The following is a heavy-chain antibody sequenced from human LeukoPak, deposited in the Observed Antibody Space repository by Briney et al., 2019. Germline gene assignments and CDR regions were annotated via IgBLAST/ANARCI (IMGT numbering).Heavy chain of an antibody. V-gene: IGHV3-23*01. CDR3: AKVKPAAGRGIT. Sequence: GGSLRLSCATSQFNFNKFGMTWVRQAPGKGLEWVSSISGNGGSTQYADSVQGRFAISRDNSKNTLYLQMNSLRAEDTAVYYCAKVKPAAGRGITWGQGTLVTVSS. CDR2: ISGNGGST. CDR1: QFNFNKFG. J-gene: IGHJ4*02.